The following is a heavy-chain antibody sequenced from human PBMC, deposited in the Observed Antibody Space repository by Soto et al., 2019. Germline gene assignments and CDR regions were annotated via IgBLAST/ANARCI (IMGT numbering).Heavy chain of an antibody. CDR2: ISGSGGST. Sequence: GGSLRLSCAASGFTFSSYAMSWVRQAPGKGLEWVSAISGSGGSTYYADSVKGRFTISRDNSTNTLYLQMNSLRAEDTAVYYCAKGKEYNWNVFDYWGQGTLVTISS. V-gene: IGHV3-23*01. CDR1: GFTFSSYA. J-gene: IGHJ4*02. D-gene: IGHD1-1*01. CDR3: AKGKEYNWNVFDY.